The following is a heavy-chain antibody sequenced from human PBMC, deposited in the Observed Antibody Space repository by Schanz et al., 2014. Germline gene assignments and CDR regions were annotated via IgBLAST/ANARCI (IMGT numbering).Heavy chain of an antibody. CDR3: ARDFSAYVGNYFDY. CDR2: INGYNGHT. D-gene: IGHD5-12*01. Sequence: VQLVQSGAEVKRPGASVRVSCKASGYTFTGYYMHWVRQAPGQGLEWMGWINGYNGHTLYAQKFQGRVTMTTDTSTSTSYMELTSLRFDDTAVYYCARDFSAYVGNYFDYWGQGTLVTVSS. V-gene: IGHV1-18*04. J-gene: IGHJ4*02. CDR1: GYTFTGYY.